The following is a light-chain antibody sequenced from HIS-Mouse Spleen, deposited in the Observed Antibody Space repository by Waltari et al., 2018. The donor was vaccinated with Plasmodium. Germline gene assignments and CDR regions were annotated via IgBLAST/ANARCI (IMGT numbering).Light chain of an antibody. Sequence: EIVMTQSQATLSVSPGERAPLSCRASQSVSSNLAWYQQKPGQAPRLLIYGASTRATGIPARFSGSGSGTEFTLTISSMQSEDFAVYYCQQYNNWPPYTFGQGTKLEIK. J-gene: IGKJ2*01. CDR2: GAS. CDR1: QSVSSN. CDR3: QQYNNWPPYT. V-gene: IGKV3-15*01.